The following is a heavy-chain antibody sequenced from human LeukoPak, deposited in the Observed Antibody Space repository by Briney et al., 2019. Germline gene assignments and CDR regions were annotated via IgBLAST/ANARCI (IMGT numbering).Heavy chain of an antibody. V-gene: IGHV3-33*06. CDR3: AKDAGGAMSY. CDR1: GFTFSSYG. Sequence: PGRSLRLSCAAAGFTFSSYGMHWVRQAPGKGLEWVAVIWYDGSNKYYADSVKGRFTISRDNSKNTLYLQMNSLRAEDTAVYYCAKDAGGAMSYWGQGTLVTVSS. J-gene: IGHJ4*02. D-gene: IGHD3-16*01. CDR2: IWYDGSNK.